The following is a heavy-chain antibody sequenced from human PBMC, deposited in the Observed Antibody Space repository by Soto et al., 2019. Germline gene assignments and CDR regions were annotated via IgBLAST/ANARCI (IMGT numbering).Heavy chain of an antibody. CDR1: GFTFSSYA. V-gene: IGHV3-23*01. J-gene: IGHJ4*02. CDR3: AKSESSGREFDY. CDR2: ISGSGGST. Sequence: PGGSLRLSCAASGFTFSSYAMSWVRQAPGKGLEWVSAISGSGGSTYYADSVKGRFTISRDNSKNTLYLQMNSLRAEDTAVYYGAKSESSGREFDYGGQGTLVTVSS. D-gene: IGHD6-19*01.